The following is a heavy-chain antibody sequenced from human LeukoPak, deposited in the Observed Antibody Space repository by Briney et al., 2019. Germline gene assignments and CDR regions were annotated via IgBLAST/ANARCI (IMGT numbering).Heavy chain of an antibody. CDR1: GGSISSYY. Sequence: SETLSLTCTVFGGSISSYYWSWIRQPPGKGLEWIGYIYYSGSTNYNPSLKSRVTISVDTSKNQFSLKLSSVTAADTAVYYCARVRVYYDILTGYSHGWFDPWGQGTLVTVSS. V-gene: IGHV4-59*01. CDR3: ARVRVYYDILTGYSHGWFDP. J-gene: IGHJ5*02. CDR2: IYYSGST. D-gene: IGHD3-9*01.